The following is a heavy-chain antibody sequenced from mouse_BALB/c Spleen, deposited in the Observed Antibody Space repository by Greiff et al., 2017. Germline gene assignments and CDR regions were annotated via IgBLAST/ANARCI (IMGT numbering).Heavy chain of an antibody. J-gene: IGHJ1*01. V-gene: IGHV5-6*01. CDR2: ISSGGSYT. Sequence: EVKLMESGGDLVKPGGSLKLSCAASGFTFSSYGMSWVRQTPDKRLEWVATISSGGSYTYYPDSVKGRFTISRDNAKNTLYLQMSSLKSEDTAMYYCARHATPSYWYFDVWGAGTTVTVSS. CDR1: GFTFSSYG. D-gene: IGHD1-1*01. CDR3: ARHATPSYWYFDV.